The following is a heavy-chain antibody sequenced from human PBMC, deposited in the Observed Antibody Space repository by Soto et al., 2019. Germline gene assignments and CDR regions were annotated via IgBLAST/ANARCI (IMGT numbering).Heavy chain of an antibody. CDR3: ARSLFDILTGYNPFDY. CDR1: GYTFTSYG. Sequence: ASVKVSCKASGYTFTSYGISWVRQAPGQGLEWMGWISAYNGNTNYAQKLQGRVTMTTDTSTSTAYMELRSLRSDDTAVYYCARSLFDILTGYNPFDYWGQGTLVTVSS. D-gene: IGHD3-9*01. V-gene: IGHV1-18*01. J-gene: IGHJ4*02. CDR2: ISAYNGNT.